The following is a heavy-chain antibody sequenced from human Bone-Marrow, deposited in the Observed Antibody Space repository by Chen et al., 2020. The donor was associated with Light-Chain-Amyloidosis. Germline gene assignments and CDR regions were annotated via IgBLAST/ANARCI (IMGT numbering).Heavy chain of an antibody. CDR1: GFAVSDNY. CDR3: AGDPESSSGGFDL. V-gene: IGHV3-53*01. Sequence: EVQLVESGGGLIQPGGSLRLSCAASGFAVSDNYMSWVRQAPGKGLEWVSLICRVGTTYYADAMKGRFTISGDNSENTLYLQTDSLGGGGSAEYYCAGDPESSSGGFDLWGRGTLGTVSS. CDR2: ICRVGTT. D-gene: IGHD6-25*01. J-gene: IGHJ2*01.